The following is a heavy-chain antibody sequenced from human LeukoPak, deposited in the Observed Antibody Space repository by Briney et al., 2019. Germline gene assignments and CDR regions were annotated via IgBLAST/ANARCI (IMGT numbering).Heavy chain of an antibody. CDR2: ISGSGGST. CDR3: ASSAVVITNDAFDI. V-gene: IGHV3-23*01. CDR1: GFTFSSYA. J-gene: IGHJ3*02. Sequence: PGGSLRLSCAASGFTFSSYAMSWVRQAPGKGLEWVSAISGSGGSTYYADSVKGRFTISRDNAKNSLYLQMNSLRDEDTAVYYCASSAVVITNDAFDIWGQGTMVTVSS. D-gene: IGHD3-22*01.